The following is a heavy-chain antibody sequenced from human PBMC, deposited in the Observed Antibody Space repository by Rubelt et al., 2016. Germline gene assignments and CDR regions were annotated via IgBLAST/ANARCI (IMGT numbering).Heavy chain of an antibody. D-gene: IGHD6-6*01. J-gene: IGHJ4*02. CDR1: GFTFSDYS. CDR3: ARYSSSSGGADYYFDY. V-gene: IGHV3-21*01. CDR2: ISWSSTYK. Sequence: SCAASGFTFSDYSMHWVRLAPGKGLEWVASISWSSTYKIYADSVRGRFTISRDNANDSMSLQLSSLRVEDTAVYYCARYSSSSGGADYYFDYWGQGTLVTVSS.